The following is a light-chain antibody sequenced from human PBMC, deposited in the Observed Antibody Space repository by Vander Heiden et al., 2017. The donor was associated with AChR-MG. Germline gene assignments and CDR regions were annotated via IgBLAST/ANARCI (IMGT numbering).Light chain of an antibody. V-gene: IGKV4-1*01. J-gene: IGKJ1*01. Sequence: DIVMTQSPDSLAVSLGERATINCKSSQSVLYSSTNKNYLAWYQQKPGQPPKLLIYWASTRESGVPDRFSGSGSGTDFTLTINSLQAEDVAVYYCQQYYTSPRWTFGQGTKVEIK. CDR1: QSVLYSSTNKNY. CDR2: WAS. CDR3: QQYYTSPRWT.